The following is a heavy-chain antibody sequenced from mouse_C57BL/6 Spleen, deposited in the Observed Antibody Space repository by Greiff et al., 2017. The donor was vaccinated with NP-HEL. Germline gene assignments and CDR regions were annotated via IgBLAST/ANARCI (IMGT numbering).Heavy chain of an antibody. CDR3: ARPGTGTWYFDV. V-gene: IGHV5-17*01. D-gene: IGHD4-1*01. J-gene: IGHJ1*03. Sequence: EVKLEESGGGLVKPGGSLKLSCAASGFTFSDYGMHWVRQAPEKGLEWVAYISSGSSTIYYADTVKGRFTISRDNAKNTLFLQMTSLRSEDTAMYYCARPGTGTWYFDVWGTGTTVTVSS. CDR2: ISSGSSTI. CDR1: GFTFSDYG.